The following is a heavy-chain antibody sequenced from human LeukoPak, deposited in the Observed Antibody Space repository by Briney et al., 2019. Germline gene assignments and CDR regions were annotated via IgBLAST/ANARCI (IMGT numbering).Heavy chain of an antibody. J-gene: IGHJ4*02. Sequence: SETLSLTCTVSGGSISSSSYYWGWIRQPPGKGLEWIGSIYYSGNTYYNPSLRSRVTISVDTSKNQFSLKLSSVTAADTAVYYCARHPSYWGQGTLVTVSS. V-gene: IGHV4-39*01. CDR1: GGSISSSSYY. CDR3: ARHPSY. CDR2: IYYSGNT.